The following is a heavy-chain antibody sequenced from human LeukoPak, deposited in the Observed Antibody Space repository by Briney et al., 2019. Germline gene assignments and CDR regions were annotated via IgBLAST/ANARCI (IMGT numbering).Heavy chain of an antibody. CDR2: INHSGST. CDR3: ARDSSGWYPHDYFDY. D-gene: IGHD6-19*01. V-gene: IGHV4-34*01. Sequence: PSETLSLTCAVYGGSFSGYYWSWIRQPPGKGLEWIGEINHSGSTNYNPSLKSRVTISVDTSKNQFSLKLSSVTAADTAVYYCARDSSGWYPHDYFDYWGQGTLVTVSS. CDR1: GGSFSGYY. J-gene: IGHJ4*02.